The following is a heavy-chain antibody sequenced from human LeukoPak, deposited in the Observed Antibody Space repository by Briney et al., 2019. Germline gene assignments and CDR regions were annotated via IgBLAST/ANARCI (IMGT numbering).Heavy chain of an antibody. CDR3: ARLCGGSYWEVDY. V-gene: IGHV4-28*01. CDR2: IYYSGST. J-gene: IGHJ4*02. CDR1: GYSITSSNW. Sequence: SETLSLTCAVSGYSITSSNWWGWIRQPPGKGLEWIGYIYYSGSTSYNPSLKSRVTMSVDTSQNQFSLKLSSVTAADTAVYSCARLCGGSYWEVDYWGQGTLVTVSS. D-gene: IGHD1-26*01.